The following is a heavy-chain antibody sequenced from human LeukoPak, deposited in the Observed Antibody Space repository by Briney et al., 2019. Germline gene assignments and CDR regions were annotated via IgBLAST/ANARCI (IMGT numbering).Heavy chain of an antibody. Sequence: HPGGSLRLSREASGFTFSSYWMHWVRQAPGKGLMWVSRIYSDEGSRNYADSVKGRFTISRDNAKNTLYLQMDSLRAEDTAVYYCARDADWYGQSFDYWGQGTLVTVSS. D-gene: IGHD3-9*01. CDR3: ARDADWYGQSFDY. J-gene: IGHJ4*02. V-gene: IGHV3-74*01. CDR2: IYSDEGSR. CDR1: GFTFSSYW.